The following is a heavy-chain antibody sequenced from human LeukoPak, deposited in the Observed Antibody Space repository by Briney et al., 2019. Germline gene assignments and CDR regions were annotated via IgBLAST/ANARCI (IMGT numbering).Heavy chain of an antibody. Sequence: GRSLRLSCAASGFTFSSYAMHWVRQAPGKGLEWVAVISYDGSNKYYADSVKGRFTISRDNSKNTLYLQMNSLRAEDTAVYYCARNVVARRALYFDYWGQGTLVTVSS. CDR3: ARNVVARRALYFDY. D-gene: IGHD2-2*01. J-gene: IGHJ4*02. V-gene: IGHV3-30*14. CDR2: ISYDGSNK. CDR1: GFTFSSYA.